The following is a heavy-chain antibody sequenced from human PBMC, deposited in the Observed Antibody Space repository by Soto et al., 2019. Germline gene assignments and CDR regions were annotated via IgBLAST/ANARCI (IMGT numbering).Heavy chain of an antibody. CDR3: ARRHPPPYIAAADTAWYFDL. Sequence: QLQLQESGPGLVKPSETLSLTCTVSGGSISSSSYYWGWIRQPPGTGLEWFGCIYYSGSTYYKPPLKSRVTTSVDTTKNQSSLKLSSVTAADTAVYYCARRHPPPYIAAADTAWYFDLWGRGTLVTVSS. J-gene: IGHJ2*01. CDR1: GGSISSSSYY. CDR2: IYYSGST. D-gene: IGHD6-13*01. V-gene: IGHV4-39*01.